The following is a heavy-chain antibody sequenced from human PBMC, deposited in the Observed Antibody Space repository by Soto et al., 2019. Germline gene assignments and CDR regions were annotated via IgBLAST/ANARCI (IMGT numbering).Heavy chain of an antibody. CDR1: GFTFSSYS. D-gene: IGHD3-22*01. Sequence: GGSLRLSCAASGFTFSSYSMNWVRQAPGKGLEWVSSISSSSSYIYYADSVKGRFTISRDNAKNSLYLQMNSLRAEDTAVYSCARDSYYDSSGYYEDYWGQGTLVTVSS. CDR2: ISSSSSYI. J-gene: IGHJ4*02. CDR3: ARDSYYDSSGYYEDY. V-gene: IGHV3-21*01.